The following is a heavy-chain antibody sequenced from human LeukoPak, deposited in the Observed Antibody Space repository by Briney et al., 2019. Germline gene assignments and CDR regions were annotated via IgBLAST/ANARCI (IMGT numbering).Heavy chain of an antibody. V-gene: IGHV3-23*01. CDR1: GFTFSSYA. D-gene: IGHD2-2*01. CDR3: AKDRSYCSSTSCYRVFEY. Sequence: GGSLRLSCAASGFTFSSYAMSWVRQAPGKGLEWVSAISGSGGSAYYADSVKGRFTISRDNSKNTLYLQMNSLRAEDTAVYYCAKDRSYCSSTSCYRVFEYWGQGTLVTVSS. CDR2: ISGSGGSA. J-gene: IGHJ4*02.